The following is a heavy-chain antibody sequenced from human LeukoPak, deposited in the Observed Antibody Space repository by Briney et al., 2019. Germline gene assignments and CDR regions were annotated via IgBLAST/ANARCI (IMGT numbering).Heavy chain of an antibody. CDR2: IYYSGST. CDR1: GGSISSSSYY. CDR3: ARDLDYYDSSGYYMIDY. Sequence: SETLSLTCTASGGSISSSSYYWGWIRQPPGKGLEWIGSIYYSGSTYYNPSLKSRVTISVDTSKNQFSLKLSSVTAADTAVYYCARDLDYYDSSGYYMIDYWGQGTLVTVSS. J-gene: IGHJ4*02. V-gene: IGHV4-39*07. D-gene: IGHD3-22*01.